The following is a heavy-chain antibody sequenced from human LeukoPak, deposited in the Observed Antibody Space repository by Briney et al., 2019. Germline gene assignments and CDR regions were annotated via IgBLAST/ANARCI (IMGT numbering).Heavy chain of an antibody. CDR3: ARGRQVDRYYFDY. J-gene: IGHJ4*02. V-gene: IGHV3-74*01. CDR1: GFTFSSYW. D-gene: IGHD3/OR15-3a*01. CDR2: INTDGSST. Sequence: GGSLRLSCAPSGFTFSSYWMHWVRQAPGKGLVWVSRINTDGSSTSYADSVKGRFTISRDNAKNTPYLQMNSLRAEDTAVYYCARGRQVDRYYFDYWGQGTLVTVSS.